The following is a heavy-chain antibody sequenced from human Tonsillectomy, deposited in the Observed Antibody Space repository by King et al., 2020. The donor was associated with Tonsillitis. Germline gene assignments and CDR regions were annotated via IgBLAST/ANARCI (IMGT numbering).Heavy chain of an antibody. D-gene: IGHD3-22*01. V-gene: IGHV4-59*01. CDR2: IYYSGST. J-gene: IGHJ3*02. CDR3: AREGNFDSSGYYFAFDI. Sequence: VQLQESGPGLVKPSETLSLTCTVSGGSISRYYWSWIRQPPGKGLEWIGYIYYSGSTNYNPSLKSRVTISVDTSKNQFSLKLSSVTAADTAVYYCAREGNFDSSGYYFAFDIWGQGTMVTVSS. CDR1: GGSISRYY.